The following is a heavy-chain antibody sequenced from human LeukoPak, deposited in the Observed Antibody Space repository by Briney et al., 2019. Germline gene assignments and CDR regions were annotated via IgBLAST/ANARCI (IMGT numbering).Heavy chain of an antibody. D-gene: IGHD5-12*01. V-gene: IGHV3-30*04. CDR1: GFTFSSYA. CDR2: ISYEGSNK. J-gene: IGHJ6*02. Sequence: QTGGSLRLSCAASGFTFSSYAMHGVRQAPGKGLEWVAVISYEGSNKYYADSVKGRFTISRDNSKNTLYLQMNSLRAEDTAVYYCARGPGTITYLGYYYYYGMDVWGQGTTVTVSS. CDR3: ARGPGTITYLGYYYYYGMDV.